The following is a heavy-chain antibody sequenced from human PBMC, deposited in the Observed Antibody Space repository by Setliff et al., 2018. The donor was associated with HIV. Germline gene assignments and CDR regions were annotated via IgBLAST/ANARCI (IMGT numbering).Heavy chain of an antibody. V-gene: IGHV4-31*03. D-gene: IGHD5-18*01. CDR1: GGSISSGSYY. CDR2: IFYSGST. CDR3: AREGKTALVTKYFDY. Sequence: SETLSLTCSVSGGSISSGSYYWSWIRQHPGKGLEWIGYIFYSGSTTYNPSLKSRLTISRDTSKNQFSLKMNSVTAADTAVYYCAREGKTALVTKYFDYWGHGKLVTVSS. J-gene: IGHJ4*01.